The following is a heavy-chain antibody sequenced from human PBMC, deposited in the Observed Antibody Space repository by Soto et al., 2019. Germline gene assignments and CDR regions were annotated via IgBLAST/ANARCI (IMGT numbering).Heavy chain of an antibody. CDR3: ARDQVGATRFDY. J-gene: IGHJ4*02. CDR1: GFTFSSYG. V-gene: IGHV3-33*01. CDR2: IWYDGSNK. Sequence: QVQLVESGGGVVQPGRSLRLSCAASGFTFSSYGMHWVRQAPGKGLEWAAVIWYDGSNKYYADSVKGRFTISRDNSKNTLYLQMNSLRAEDTAVYYCARDQVGATRFDYWGQGTLVTVSS. D-gene: IGHD1-26*01.